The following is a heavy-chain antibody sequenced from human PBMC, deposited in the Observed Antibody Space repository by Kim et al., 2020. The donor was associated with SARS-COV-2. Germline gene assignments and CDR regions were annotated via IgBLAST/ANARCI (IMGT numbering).Heavy chain of an antibody. D-gene: IGHD5-18*01. V-gene: IGHV3-30*04. CDR3: ARELQLWSCEDY. J-gene: IGHJ4*01. CDR1: GFTFSSYA. Sequence: GGSLRLSCAASGFTFSSYAMNWVRQAPGKGLEWFSVISNAGSNKYYADSVKGRFTISRDNSKHTLYLPMNSLRAEDTSVYYCARELQLWSCEDY. CDR2: ISNAGSNK.